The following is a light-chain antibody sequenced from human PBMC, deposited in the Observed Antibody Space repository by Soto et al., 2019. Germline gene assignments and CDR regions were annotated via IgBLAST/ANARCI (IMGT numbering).Light chain of an antibody. CDR2: AIS. CDR1: HTISSSY. V-gene: IGKV3-20*01. J-gene: IGKJ1*01. Sequence: EIVLTQSPGTLCLSPGERATLSCRASHTISSSYLAWYQQKPGQAPSLLIYAISSRATGIPDRFSGSGSGTDFTLTITRLEPEDFAVYYCQQYDSSPRTFGQGTQVEIK. CDR3: QQYDSSPRT.